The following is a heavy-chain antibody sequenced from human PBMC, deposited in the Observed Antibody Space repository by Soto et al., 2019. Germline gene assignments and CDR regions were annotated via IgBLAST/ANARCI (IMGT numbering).Heavy chain of an antibody. CDR2: IQQDGSKK. Sequence: PGGSLRLSCAASGFNFSNYWMSWVRQAPGKGLEWVANIQQDGSKKYYVDSVKGRFTISRDNAKNSLYLQMASLRAEDTAVYYCARPLLGPPETPDFWGQGTLVTVSS. V-gene: IGHV3-7*01. J-gene: IGHJ4*02. CDR1: GFNFSNYW. CDR3: ARPLLGPPETPDF.